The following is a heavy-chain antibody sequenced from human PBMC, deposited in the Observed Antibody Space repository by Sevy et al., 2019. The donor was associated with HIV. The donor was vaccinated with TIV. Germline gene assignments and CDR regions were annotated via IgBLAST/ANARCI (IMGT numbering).Heavy chain of an antibody. CDR2: TRNKANSYTT. J-gene: IGHJ4*02. D-gene: IGHD6-19*01. Sequence: GGSLRLSCAASGFTFSDHYMDWVRQAPGKGLEWVGRTRNKANSYTTEYAASVKGRFTISRDDSKNSLYLQMNSQKTEDTAVYYCARPGYSSGGTDYWGQGTLVTVSS. V-gene: IGHV3-72*01. CDR3: ARPGYSSGGTDY. CDR1: GFTFSDHY.